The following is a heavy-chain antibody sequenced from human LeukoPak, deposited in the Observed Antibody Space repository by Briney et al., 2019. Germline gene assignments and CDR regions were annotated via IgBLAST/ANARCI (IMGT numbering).Heavy chain of an antibody. J-gene: IGHJ4*02. V-gene: IGHV4-59*01. CDR2: IYYSGCT. CDR3: ASTNAAMVTGWGFDY. CDR1: GGSINSYY. D-gene: IGHD5-18*01. Sequence: SQTLSLTCVVSGGSINSYYWSWIRQAPGKGMERIGYIYYSGCTNYNPSLKSRVTISVDTSKNQFSLKLSSVTAADTAVYYCASTNAAMVTGWGFDYWGQGTLVTVSS.